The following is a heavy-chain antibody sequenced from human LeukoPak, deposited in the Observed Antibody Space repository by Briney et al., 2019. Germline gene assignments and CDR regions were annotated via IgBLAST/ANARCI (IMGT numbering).Heavy chain of an antibody. J-gene: IGHJ4*02. CDR3: ASLHDVATIDY. D-gene: IGHD5-24*01. Sequence: KSGGSLRLSCAASGFTFSSYSMNWVRQAPGEGLEWVSSISSSSSYIYYADSVKGRSTISRDNAKNSLYLQMNSLRAEDTAVYYCASLHDVATIDYWGQGTLVTVSS. V-gene: IGHV3-21*01. CDR1: GFTFSSYS. CDR2: ISSSSSYI.